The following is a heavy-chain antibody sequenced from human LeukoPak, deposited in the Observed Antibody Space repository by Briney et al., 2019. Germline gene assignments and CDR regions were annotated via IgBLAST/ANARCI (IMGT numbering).Heavy chain of an antibody. J-gene: IGHJ3*02. Sequence: SETLSLTCTVSGVSIRSYYWNWIRQPPGQALEWIGYAYHNGNTKYNPSLKGRVTASVDASKNQISLNLNSVIAADTAVYYCARWGTGVTTFNGFDMWGQGTMVTVSS. CDR2: AYHNGNT. CDR1: GVSIRSYY. CDR3: ARWGTGVTTFNGFDM. D-gene: IGHD4-17*01. V-gene: IGHV4-59*01.